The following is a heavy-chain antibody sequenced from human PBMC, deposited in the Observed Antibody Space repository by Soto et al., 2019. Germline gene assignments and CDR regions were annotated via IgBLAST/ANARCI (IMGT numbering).Heavy chain of an antibody. CDR2: ISGSGGST. V-gene: IGHV3-23*01. CDR1: GFTFSSYA. D-gene: IGHD3-22*01. CDR3: AKTLITGYYDSSGYSFDY. Sequence: GGSLRLSCAASGFTFSSYAMSWVRQAPGKGLEWVSAISGSGGSTYYADSVKGRFTISRDNSRNTLYLQMNSLRAEDTAVYYCAKTLITGYYDSSGYSFDYWGQGALVTVSS. J-gene: IGHJ4*02.